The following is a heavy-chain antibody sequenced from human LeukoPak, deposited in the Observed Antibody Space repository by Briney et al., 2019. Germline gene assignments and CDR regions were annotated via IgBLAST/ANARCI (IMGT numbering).Heavy chain of an antibody. Sequence: ASVTVSCKASGYTFTSYYMHWVRQASGQGLEWMGIINPSGGSTSYAQKFQGRVTMTGDTSTSTVYMELSSLRSEDTAVYYCATITLTPETRPDYWGQGTLVTVSS. CDR1: GYTFTSYY. CDR3: ATITLTPETRPDY. D-gene: IGHD1-14*01. V-gene: IGHV1-46*01. J-gene: IGHJ4*02. CDR2: INPSGGST.